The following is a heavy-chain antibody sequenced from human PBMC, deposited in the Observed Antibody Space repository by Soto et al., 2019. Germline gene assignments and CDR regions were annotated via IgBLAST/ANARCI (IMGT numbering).Heavy chain of an antibody. V-gene: IGHV1-18*04. CDR2: ISAYNGNT. CDR3: ARDAGIEYYDSSGYYFPQGYYYYGMDV. D-gene: IGHD3-22*01. J-gene: IGHJ6*02. Sequence: ASVKVSCKASGYTFTSYGISWVRQAPGQGLEWMGWISAYNGNTNYAQKLQGRVTMTTDTSTSTAYMELRSLRSDDTAVYYCARDAGIEYYDSSGYYFPQGYYYYGMDVWGQGTTVAVSS. CDR1: GYTFTSYG.